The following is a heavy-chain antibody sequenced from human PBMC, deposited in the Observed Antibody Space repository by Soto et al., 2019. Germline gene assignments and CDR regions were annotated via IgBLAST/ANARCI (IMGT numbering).Heavy chain of an antibody. CDR3: ARGRSGDKVSV. D-gene: IGHD7-27*01. Sequence: QVQLQESGPGLVKPSQTLSLTCTVSGGSISTVDYWWSWIRQSPDMGLEWIGHIYDGGRTYNNPSLESRVTXSXXTSMSQLSLTLGSVSAADTAVYYCARGRSGDKVSVWGQGTLVTVSS. V-gene: IGHV4-30-4*01. J-gene: IGHJ1*01. CDR2: IYDGGRT. CDR1: GGSISTVDYW.